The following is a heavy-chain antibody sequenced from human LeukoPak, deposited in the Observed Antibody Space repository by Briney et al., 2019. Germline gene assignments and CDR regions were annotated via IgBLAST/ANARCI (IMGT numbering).Heavy chain of an antibody. CDR3: ARVGMVRGASLDY. J-gene: IGHJ4*02. D-gene: IGHD3-10*01. Sequence: GGSLRLSCAASGFTFSDYYMSWIRQAPGKGLEWVSYLSSSSSTIYYADYADSVKGRFTISRDNAKNSLYLQMNSLRAEDTAVYYCARVGMVRGASLDYWGQGTLVTVSS. V-gene: IGHV3-11*01. CDR2: LSSSSSTI. CDR1: GFTFSDYY.